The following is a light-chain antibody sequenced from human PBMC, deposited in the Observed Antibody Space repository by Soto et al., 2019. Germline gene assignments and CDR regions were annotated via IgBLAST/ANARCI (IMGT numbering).Light chain of an antibody. CDR1: QSVRSN. CDR3: QQYNIWPPLT. CDR2: GAS. Sequence: EVELTQSPDILSVSPGETATLSCRTSQSVRSNLAWYQQKPGQAPRLLIYGASTRATGIPARFSGSGSGREFTLTISSLQSEDFGLYYCQQYNIWPPLTFGGGTQVEIK. J-gene: IGKJ4*01. V-gene: IGKV3-15*01.